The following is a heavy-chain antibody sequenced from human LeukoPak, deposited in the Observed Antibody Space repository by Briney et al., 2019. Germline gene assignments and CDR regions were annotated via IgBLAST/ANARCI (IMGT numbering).Heavy chain of an antibody. CDR1: GFAFSSYW. D-gene: IGHD3-22*01. CDR2: IKRDGSEE. V-gene: IGHV3-7*01. CDR3: ARDPYDNRGYGAFDL. Sequence: GGSLRLSCVASGFAFSSYWMTWVRQAPGEGLEWVANIKRDGSEEEYVDSVKGRFTISRGNAKNSLFLQSNSLRAEDTAIYYCARDPYDNRGYGAFDLWGQGTVVSVSS. J-gene: IGHJ3*01.